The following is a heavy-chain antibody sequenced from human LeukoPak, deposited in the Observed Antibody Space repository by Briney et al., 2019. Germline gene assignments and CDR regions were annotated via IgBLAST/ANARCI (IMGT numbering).Heavy chain of an antibody. D-gene: IGHD3-16*02. CDR1: GFTVSSNY. J-gene: IGHJ6*03. CDR2: IKQDGSEK. CDR3: ARVDYVWGSYRFNYMDV. Sequence: GGSLRLSCVASGFTVSSNYMSWVRQAPGKGLEWVANIKQDGSEKYYVDSVKGRFTISRDNAKNSLYLQMNSLRAEDTAVYYCARVDYVWGSYRFNYMDVWGKGTTVTVSS. V-gene: IGHV3-7*01.